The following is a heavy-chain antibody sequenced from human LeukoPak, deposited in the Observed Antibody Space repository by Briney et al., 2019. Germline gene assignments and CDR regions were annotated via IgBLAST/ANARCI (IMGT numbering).Heavy chain of an antibody. CDR3: ARGFRSVVPAALGDY. CDR1: GFTFSSYA. CDR2: ISYDGSNK. V-gene: IGHV3-30-3*01. D-gene: IGHD2-2*01. Sequence: PGGSLRLSCAASGFTFSSYAMSWVRQAPGKGLEWVAVISYDGSNKYYADSVKGRFTISRDNSKNTLYLQMNSLRAEDTAVYYCARGFRSVVPAALGDYWGQGTLVTVSS. J-gene: IGHJ4*02.